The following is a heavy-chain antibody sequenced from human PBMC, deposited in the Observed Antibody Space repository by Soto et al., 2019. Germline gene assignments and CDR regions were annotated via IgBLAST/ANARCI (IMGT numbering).Heavy chain of an antibody. D-gene: IGHD6-13*01. J-gene: IGHJ6*02. CDR1: GFTFSSYA. V-gene: IGHV3-30-3*01. Sequence: QPGGSLRLSCAASGFTFSSYAMHWVRQAPGKGLEWVAVISYDGSNKYYADSVKGRFTISRDNSKNTLYLQMNSLRAEDTAVYYCARYRYSSPRGGMAVCGQRTTVTV. CDR2: ISYDGSNK. CDR3: ARYRYSSPRGGMAV.